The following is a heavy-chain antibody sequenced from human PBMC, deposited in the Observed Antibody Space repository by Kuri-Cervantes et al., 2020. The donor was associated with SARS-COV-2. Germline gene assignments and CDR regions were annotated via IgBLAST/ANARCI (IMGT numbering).Heavy chain of an antibody. CDR2: ISVSGTTM. V-gene: IGHV3-48*01. J-gene: IGHJ4*02. Sequence: GESLKISCEASGLTFSSSWMSWVRQAPGKGLEWVSYISVSGTTMYYADSVKGRFTIYRDNAKNSLYLQMNSLRADDTAVYYCVRKGDSWGQGTLVTVSS. CDR3: VRKGDS. CDR1: GLTFSSSW.